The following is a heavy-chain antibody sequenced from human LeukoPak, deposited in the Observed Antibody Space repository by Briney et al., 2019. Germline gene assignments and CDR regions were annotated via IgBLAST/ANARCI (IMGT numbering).Heavy chain of an antibody. D-gene: IGHD2-2*01. CDR2: INPSGGSA. Sequence: ASVKVSCKASGYTFTSYYMHWVRQAPGQGLEWMGIINPSGGSATYTQKFQGRLSMTRDTSTSTVFMELTSLRSEDTAVYYCARDYCRSTSCYPLINWFDPWGQGTLVTVSS. V-gene: IGHV1-46*01. J-gene: IGHJ5*02. CDR3: ARDYCRSTSCYPLINWFDP. CDR1: GYTFTSYY.